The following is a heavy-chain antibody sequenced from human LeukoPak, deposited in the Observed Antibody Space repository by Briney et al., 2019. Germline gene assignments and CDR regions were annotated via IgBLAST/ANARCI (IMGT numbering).Heavy chain of an antibody. D-gene: IGHD2-15*01. CDR3: ARHPVYCSGGSCYLWYFDY. CDR1: GFTFSSYS. CDR2: ISSSSSYI. V-gene: IGHV3-21*01. Sequence: GGSLRLSCAASGFTFSSYSMNWVRQAPGKGLEWVSSISSSSSYIYYADSVKGRFTISRDNAKNSLYLQMNSLRAEDTAVYYCARHPVYCSGGSCYLWYFDYWGQGTLVTVSS. J-gene: IGHJ4*02.